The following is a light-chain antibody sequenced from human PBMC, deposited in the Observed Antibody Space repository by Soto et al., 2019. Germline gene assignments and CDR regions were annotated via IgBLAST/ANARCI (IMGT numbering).Light chain of an antibody. Sequence: DIQTTQSPSSLSASVGDRVTITCRASQSISSYLNWYQQKPGKAPKLLIYAASSLQSGVPSRFSGSGSGTDFTLTISSLQPDDFATYYCQQYDTYWTFGQGTKVDIK. CDR3: QQYDTYWT. J-gene: IGKJ1*01. CDR2: AAS. V-gene: IGKV1-39*01. CDR1: QSISSY.